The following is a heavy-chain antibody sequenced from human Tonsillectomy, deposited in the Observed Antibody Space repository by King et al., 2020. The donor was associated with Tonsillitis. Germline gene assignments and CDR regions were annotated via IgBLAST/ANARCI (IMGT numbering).Heavy chain of an antibody. CDR3: TRGGSAGNYFDY. D-gene: IGHD6-13*01. V-gene: IGHV3-49*03. J-gene: IGHJ4*02. CDR1: GFTFGDYA. Sequence: VQLVESGGGLVQPGRSLRLSCTASGFTFGDYAMSWFRKATGKGLEWVGFIRRKAYGGTTEYAASVKGRFTISRDESKSIAYLQMNSLKTEDTAVYYCTRGGSAGNYFDYWGQGTLVTVSS. CDR2: IRRKAYGGTT.